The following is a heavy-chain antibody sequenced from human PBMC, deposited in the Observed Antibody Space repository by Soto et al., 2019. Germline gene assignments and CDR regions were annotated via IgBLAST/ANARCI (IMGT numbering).Heavy chain of an antibody. V-gene: IGHV1-2*02. CDR1: GYTFTGYY. CDR3: ARGFLGYCSCGSCPLTY. D-gene: IGHD2-15*01. CDR2: INPNSGGT. Sequence: ASVKVSCKASGYTFTGYYMHWVRQAPGQGLEWMGWINPNSGGTNYAQKFQGRVTMTRDTSISTAYMELSRLRSDDTAVYYCARGFLGYCSCGSCPLTYWGQGTLVTVSS. J-gene: IGHJ4*02.